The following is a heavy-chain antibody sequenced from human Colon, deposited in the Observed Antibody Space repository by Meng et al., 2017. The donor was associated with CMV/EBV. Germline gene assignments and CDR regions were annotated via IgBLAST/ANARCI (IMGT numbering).Heavy chain of an antibody. CDR1: GYSFTGYY. CDR2: INTDDGDT. CDR3: ARDRASLYYQFDS. V-gene: IGHV1-2*06. D-gene: IGHD5/OR15-5a*01. J-gene: IGHJ4*02. Sequence: QVQLVQSGFEVKRPGASVKVSCKASGYSFTGYYLHWLRQAPGQRLEWLGRINTDDGDTKYAPKFRGRATMTRDTSITTAYMELDGLTSDDTATYYCARDRASLYYQFDSWSQGTLVTVSS.